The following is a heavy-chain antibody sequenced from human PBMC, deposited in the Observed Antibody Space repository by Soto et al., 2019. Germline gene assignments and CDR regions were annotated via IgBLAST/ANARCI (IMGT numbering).Heavy chain of an antibody. D-gene: IGHD2-21*01. Sequence: VQLVESGGGLVKPGVSLRLACAASGFSFGDSYMSWVRQAPGKGLEWLSYISGGSSYTNYADSVKGRFTISRDNAKRSLYLEMNSLRADDTAVYYCAKTIVAASGYYFDHWGQGNLVTVSS. V-gene: IGHV3-11*06. CDR1: GFSFGDSY. CDR2: ISGGSSYT. CDR3: AKTIVAASGYYFDH. J-gene: IGHJ4*02.